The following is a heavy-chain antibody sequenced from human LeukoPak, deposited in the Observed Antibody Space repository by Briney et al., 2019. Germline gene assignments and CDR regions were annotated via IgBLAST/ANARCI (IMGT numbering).Heavy chain of an antibody. CDR1: GGSISSYY. CDR3: ARLGARASFDY. Sequence: PSETLSLTCTVSGGSISSYYWSWIRQPPGKGLEWIGYIYYSGSTNYNPSLKSRVTISVDTSKNQFSLKLSSVTAADTAVYYCARLGARASFDYWGQGTLVTVSS. D-gene: IGHD3-3*01. J-gene: IGHJ4*02. CDR2: IYYSGST. V-gene: IGHV4-59*08.